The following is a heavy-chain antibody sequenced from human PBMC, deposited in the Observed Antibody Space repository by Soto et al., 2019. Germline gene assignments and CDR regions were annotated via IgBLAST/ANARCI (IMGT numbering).Heavy chain of an antibody. Sequence: EGSLRLSCVASGFTLNTYAMSWVRQATGKGLEWVSGISDSGAPTYYADSVKARFTITRANSKNPLYLQMNSLRAEDTALYHCAKHIVSDFAMDVWGQGTTVTV. V-gene: IGHV3-23*01. CDR3: AKHIVSDFAMDV. J-gene: IGHJ6*02. D-gene: IGHD3-16*02. CDR2: ISDSGAPT. CDR1: GFTLNTYA.